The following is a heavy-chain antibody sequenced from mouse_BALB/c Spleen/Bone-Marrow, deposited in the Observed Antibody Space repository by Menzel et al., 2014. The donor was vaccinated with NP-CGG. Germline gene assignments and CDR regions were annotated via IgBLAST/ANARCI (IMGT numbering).Heavy chain of an antibody. J-gene: IGHJ2*01. CDR1: GYSFTGYF. CDR3: VRSGYYGSSYFDY. D-gene: IGHD1-1*01. V-gene: IGHV1-20*02. CDR2: INPYNGDT. Sequence: EVQLQQSGPELVKPGASVKISCKASGYSFTGYFMNWVMQSHGKSLEWIGRINPYNGDTFYNQKFKGKATLTVDKSSSTAHMELRSLASEDSAVYYCVRSGYYGSSYFDYWGQGTTLTVSS.